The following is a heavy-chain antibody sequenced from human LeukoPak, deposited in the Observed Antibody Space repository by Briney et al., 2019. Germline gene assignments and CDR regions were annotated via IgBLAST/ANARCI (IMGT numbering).Heavy chain of an antibody. CDR3: ARVNGYNSIGYYFDY. CDR2: ISRSGNTI. Sequence: GGSLRLSCAASGFTFSSYEMNWVRQAPGKGPEWLSYISRSGNTIYYADSVKGRFTISRDNAKNSLYLQMNSLRAEDTAVYYYARVNGYNSIGYYFDYWGQGTLVTVSS. V-gene: IGHV3-48*03. D-gene: IGHD5-24*01. J-gene: IGHJ4*02. CDR1: GFTFSSYE.